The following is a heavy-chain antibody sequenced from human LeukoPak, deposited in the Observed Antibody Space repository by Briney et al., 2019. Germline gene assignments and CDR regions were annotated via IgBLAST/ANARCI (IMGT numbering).Heavy chain of an antibody. CDR2: INPNSGGT. Sequence: ASVKVSCKASGYTFTGYYMHWVRQAPGQGLEWMGWINPNSGGTNYAQKFQGRVTMTRDTSISTAYMELSRLRSEDTAVYYCARGLGYCSSTSCRKPFDYWGQGTLVTVSS. D-gene: IGHD2-2*01. CDR1: GYTFTGYY. CDR3: ARGLGYCSSTSCRKPFDY. V-gene: IGHV1-2*02. J-gene: IGHJ4*02.